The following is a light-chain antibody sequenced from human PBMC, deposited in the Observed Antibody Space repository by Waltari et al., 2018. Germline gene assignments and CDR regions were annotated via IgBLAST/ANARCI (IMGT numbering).Light chain of an antibody. CDR1: QSLLHSDGKTY. Sequence: DVVMTQCPLSLSVTLGQPASISCRSSQSLLHSDGKTYLYWFQQRPGQSPKLLIYEISRRVTRVPDRFSGSGSGTDFTLKISRVEAEDVGIYYCMQATHFPLTFGGGTKVEIK. CDR2: EIS. J-gene: IGKJ4*02. CDR3: MQATHFPLT. V-gene: IGKV2-29*02.